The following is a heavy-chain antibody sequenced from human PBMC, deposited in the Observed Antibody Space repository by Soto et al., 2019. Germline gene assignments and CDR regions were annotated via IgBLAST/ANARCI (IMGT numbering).Heavy chain of an antibody. V-gene: IGHV3-30*18. CDR2: VSYRGTNK. J-gene: IGHJ3*02. Sequence: QVQLVESGGAVVQPGRSLRLSCVASGFTFSNYGMHWVRQAPGKGLEWVAFVSYRGTNKYHADSVKGRFTISRDDSRNTVYLQMNSLRAEDTAVYFCAKDGLMSTIRGDAFKIWGQGTGVTVSS. D-gene: IGHD1-1*01. CDR1: GFTFSNYG. CDR3: AKDGLMSTIRGDAFKI.